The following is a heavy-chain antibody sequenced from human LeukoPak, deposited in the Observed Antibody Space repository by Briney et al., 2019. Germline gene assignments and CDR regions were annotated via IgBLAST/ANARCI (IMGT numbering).Heavy chain of an antibody. J-gene: IGHJ6*02. D-gene: IGHD3-9*01. CDR1: GYTFTGYY. Sequence: ASVKVSCKASGYTFTGYYMHWVRQAPGQGLEWMGWINPNSGGTNYAQKFQGRVTMTRDTSISTAYMELSRLRSDDTAVYYCARDRFRYFDTYYYYGMDVWGQGTTVTASS. V-gene: IGHV1-2*02. CDR3: ARDRFRYFDTYYYYGMDV. CDR2: INPNSGGT.